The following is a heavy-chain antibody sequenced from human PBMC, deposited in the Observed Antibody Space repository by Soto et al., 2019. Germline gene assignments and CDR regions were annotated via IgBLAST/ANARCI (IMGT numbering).Heavy chain of an antibody. V-gene: IGHV3-48*03. CDR2: ISSSGSIV. J-gene: IGHJ4*02. Sequence: EVQLVESGGGLVQPGGSLRLSCAASGFTFSSYEMNWVRQAPGKGLEWVSYISSSGSIVHYAASVKGRFTISRDNAKNSLYLQMNSLRAEDTALYYCTREPYVDADMDFDCWGQGTLVTVSS. CDR3: TREPYVDADMDFDC. CDR1: GFTFSSYE. D-gene: IGHD5-18*01.